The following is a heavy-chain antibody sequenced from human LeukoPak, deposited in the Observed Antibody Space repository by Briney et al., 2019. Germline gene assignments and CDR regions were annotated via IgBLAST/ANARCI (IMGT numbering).Heavy chain of an antibody. V-gene: IGHV3-30-3*01. CDR2: ISYDGSNK. J-gene: IGHJ6*02. D-gene: IGHD3-10*01. CDR3: AREASLWFGELYYGMDV. Sequence: GRSLRLSCAASGFTFSSYAMHWVRQAPGKGLEWVAVISYDGSNKYYADSVKGRFTISRDNSKNTLYPQMNSLRAEDTAVYYCAREASLWFGELYYGMDVWGQGTTVTVSS. CDR1: GFTFSSYA.